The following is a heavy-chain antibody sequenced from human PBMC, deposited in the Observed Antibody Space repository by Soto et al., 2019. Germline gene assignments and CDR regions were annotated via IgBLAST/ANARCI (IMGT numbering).Heavy chain of an antibody. V-gene: IGHV4-30-2*01. Sequence: SETLSLTCTVSGGSISSGAYSWGWIRQPPGKGLEWIGYIYHTGSSYYTPSLKNRVTISVDTSKNQFSLKLSSVTAADTAVYYCARGQAPVQIAVAGVYYFDYWGQGTLVTVSS. CDR3: ARGQAPVQIAVAGVYYFDY. CDR1: GGSISSGAYS. CDR2: IYHTGSS. D-gene: IGHD6-19*01. J-gene: IGHJ4*02.